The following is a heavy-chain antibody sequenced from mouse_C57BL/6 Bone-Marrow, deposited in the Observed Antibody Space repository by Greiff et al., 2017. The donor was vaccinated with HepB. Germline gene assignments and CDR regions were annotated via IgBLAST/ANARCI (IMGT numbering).Heavy chain of an antibody. CDR3: ARGDYYYGFDY. V-gene: IGHV5-12*01. D-gene: IGHD1-1*01. CDR2: ISNGGGST. Sequence: DVKLVESGGGLVQPGGSLKLSCAASGFTFSDYYMYWVRQTPEKRLEWVAYISNGGGSTYYPDTVKGRFTISRDNAKNTLYLQMSRLKSEDTAMYYCARGDYYYGFDYWGQGTTLTVSS. CDR1: GFTFSDYY. J-gene: IGHJ2*01.